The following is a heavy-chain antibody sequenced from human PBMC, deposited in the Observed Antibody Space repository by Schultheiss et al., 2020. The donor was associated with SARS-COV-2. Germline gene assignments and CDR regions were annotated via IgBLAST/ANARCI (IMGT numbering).Heavy chain of an antibody. CDR2: INHSGST. J-gene: IGHJ4*02. Sequence: SETLSLTCTVSGGSVSSGSYYWSWIRQPPGKGLEWIGEINHSGSTNYNPSLKSRVTISVDTSKNQFSLKLSSVTAADTAVYYCARGVGQQWLVQVFDYWGQGTLVTVSS. CDR1: GGSVSSGSYY. CDR3: ARGVGQQWLVQVFDY. D-gene: IGHD6-19*01. V-gene: IGHV4-61*01.